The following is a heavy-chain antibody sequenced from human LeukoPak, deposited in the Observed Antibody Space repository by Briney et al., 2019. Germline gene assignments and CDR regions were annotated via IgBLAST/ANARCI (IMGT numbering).Heavy chain of an antibody. Sequence: QPGGSLRLSCAASGFTFSSYDMSWVRQAPGKGLEWVSGISGSGSSTYYADSVKGRFTISRDNAKNSLYLQMNSLRAEDTALYYCASGYYYDSSGMEWWGQGTLVTVSS. J-gene: IGHJ4*02. V-gene: IGHV3-23*01. D-gene: IGHD3-22*01. CDR1: GFTFSSYD. CDR3: ASGYYYDSSGMEW. CDR2: ISGSGSST.